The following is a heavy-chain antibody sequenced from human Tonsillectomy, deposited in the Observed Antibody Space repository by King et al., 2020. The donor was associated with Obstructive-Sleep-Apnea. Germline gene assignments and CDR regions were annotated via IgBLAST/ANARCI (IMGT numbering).Heavy chain of an antibody. Sequence: VQLVESGGGLVQPGGSLKLSCAASGFTFSGSTMHWVRQASGKGLEWVGRIRSTANSYATLYAASVRGRFTISRDDSKNTAYLQMNSLKTEDTAVYYCTRPGADCSGGSCQGFDPWGQGTLVTVSS. CDR3: TRPGADCSGGSCQGFDP. D-gene: IGHD2-15*01. CDR2: IRSTANSYAT. J-gene: IGHJ5*02. V-gene: IGHV3-73*01. CDR1: GFTFSGST.